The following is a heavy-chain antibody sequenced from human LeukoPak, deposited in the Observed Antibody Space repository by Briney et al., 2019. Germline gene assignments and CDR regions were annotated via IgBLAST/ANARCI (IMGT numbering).Heavy chain of an antibody. CDR3: AKGSGYSYGPFDY. CDR2: ISGSGGYT. V-gene: IGHV3-23*01. J-gene: IGHJ4*02. CDR1: GFTFSSYA. D-gene: IGHD5-18*01. Sequence: GGSLRLSCVASGFTFSSYAMSWVRQAPGKGLEWVSVISGSGGYTYYADSVKGRFTISRDNSKNTLYLQMNSLRAEDTAIYYCAKGSGYSYGPFDYWGQGTLVTVSS.